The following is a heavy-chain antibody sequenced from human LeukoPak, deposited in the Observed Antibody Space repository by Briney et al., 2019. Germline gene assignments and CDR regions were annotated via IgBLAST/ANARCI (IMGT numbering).Heavy chain of an antibody. CDR3: AKDITMVRGVIAAGENFDY. J-gene: IGHJ4*02. D-gene: IGHD3-10*01. Sequence: TGGSLRLSCAASGFIFSRYAMSWVRQAPGKGLEWVSAISGSGGSTYYADSVKGRFTLPRDNSKNTLYLQMNSLRAEDTAVYYCAKDITMVRGVIAAGENFDYWGQGTLVTVSS. V-gene: IGHV3-23*01. CDR2: ISGSGGST. CDR1: GFIFSRYA.